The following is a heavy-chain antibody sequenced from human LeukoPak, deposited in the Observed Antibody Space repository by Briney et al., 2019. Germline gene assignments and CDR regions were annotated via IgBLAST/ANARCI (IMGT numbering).Heavy chain of an antibody. CDR1: GGSFSGYY. Sequence: SETLSLTCAVHGGSFSGYYWSWIRQPPGKGLEWIGEINHSGSTSYNPSLKSRVITSADTSKNQFSLKLSSVTAADTAVYYCARGIRGYSYTFDYWGQGTLVTVSS. CDR2: INHSGST. V-gene: IGHV4-34*01. D-gene: IGHD5-18*01. CDR3: ARGIRGYSYTFDY. J-gene: IGHJ4*02.